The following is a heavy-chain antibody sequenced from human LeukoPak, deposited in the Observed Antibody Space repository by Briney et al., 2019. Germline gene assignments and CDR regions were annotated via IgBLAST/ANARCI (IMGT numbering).Heavy chain of an antibody. V-gene: IGHV7-4-1*02. Sequence: GASVKVSCKASGYTLTSDGTNWVRQAPGQGLEWMGWINTNTGNPTYGQGFTGRFVFSLDTSVNTAYLQISSLKAEDTAVYYCAKDRVGALLYFDCWGQGTLVTVSS. CDR1: GYTLTSDG. J-gene: IGHJ4*02. D-gene: IGHD1-26*01. CDR2: INTNTGNP. CDR3: AKDRVGALLYFDC.